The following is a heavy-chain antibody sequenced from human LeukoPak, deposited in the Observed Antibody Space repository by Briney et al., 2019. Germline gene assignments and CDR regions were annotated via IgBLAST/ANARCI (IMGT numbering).Heavy chain of an antibody. CDR2: ISYDGSNK. CDR1: GFTVSSNY. Sequence: GGSLRLSCAASGFTVSSNYMSWVRQAPGKGLEWVAVISYDGSNKYYADSVKGRFTISRDNSKNTLYLQMNSLRAEDTAVYYCASGVIQLWSFDYWGQGTLVTVSS. J-gene: IGHJ4*02. V-gene: IGHV3-30-3*01. CDR3: ASGVIQLWSFDY. D-gene: IGHD5-18*01.